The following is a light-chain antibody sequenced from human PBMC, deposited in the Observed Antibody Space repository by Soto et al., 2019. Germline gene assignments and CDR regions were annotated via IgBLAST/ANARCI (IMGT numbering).Light chain of an antibody. Sequence: IPMTQSPSSLSASVGDRVTITCRASQRITTYLNWYQQKPGEAPKLLISTSGTLQRGVPSRFSGSGSGTDFTLAITALLPEDFATYFCQQTYSTPYTFGQGTKLEIK. V-gene: IGKV1-39*01. CDR3: QQTYSTPYT. CDR2: TSG. J-gene: IGKJ2*01. CDR1: QRITTY.